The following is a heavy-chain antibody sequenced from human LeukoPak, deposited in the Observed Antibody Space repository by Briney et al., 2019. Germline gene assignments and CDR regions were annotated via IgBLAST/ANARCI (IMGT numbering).Heavy chain of an antibody. D-gene: IGHD3-22*01. Sequence: GESLKISCKGSGYSFTSYWIGWVRQMPGKGLEWMGIIYPGDSGTRYSPSFQGQVTISADKSISTAYLQWSSLKASDTAMYYCARQAPDHSDSSGYYAYYFDYWGQGTLVTVSS. CDR2: IYPGDSGT. V-gene: IGHV5-51*01. CDR1: GYSFTSYW. CDR3: ARQAPDHSDSSGYYAYYFDY. J-gene: IGHJ4*02.